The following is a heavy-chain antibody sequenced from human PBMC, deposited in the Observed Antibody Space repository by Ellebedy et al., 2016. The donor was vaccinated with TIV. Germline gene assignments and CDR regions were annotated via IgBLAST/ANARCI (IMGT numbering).Heavy chain of an antibody. Sequence: SETLSLXCAVSGGPISSTHWWGWVRQPPGKGLEWIGEIFHSGSTNYNPSLKSRVTISVDTSKNQFSLNLRSVTAADTALYFCARSLAASGKVTYYYGMDVWGQGTTVTVSS. D-gene: IGHD6-13*01. J-gene: IGHJ6*02. V-gene: IGHV4-4*02. CDR3: ARSLAASGKVTYYYGMDV. CDR1: GGPISSTHW. CDR2: IFHSGST.